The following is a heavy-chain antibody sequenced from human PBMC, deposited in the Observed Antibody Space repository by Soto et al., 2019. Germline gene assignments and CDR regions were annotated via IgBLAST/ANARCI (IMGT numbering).Heavy chain of an antibody. CDR2: ISGYNGDT. CDR3: ARDKPQQIVGYNYYYGMYV. Sequence: QLHLVQSGAEVKKPGASVKVSCTASGYTFTSFGVSWVRQVPGQGLEWMGWISGYNGDTDYAQKFQGIVPMTTDRYTSTAYMEVRSLRSHDTAVYYCARDKPQQIVGYNYYYGMYVWGQGTTVTVSS. CDR1: GYTFTSFG. J-gene: IGHJ6*02. D-gene: IGHD6-6*01. V-gene: IGHV1-18*04.